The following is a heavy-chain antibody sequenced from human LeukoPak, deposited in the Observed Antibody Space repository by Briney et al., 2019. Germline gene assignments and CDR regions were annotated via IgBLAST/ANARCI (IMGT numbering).Heavy chain of an antibody. CDR1: GFTFSSYW. J-gene: IGHJ4*02. CDR2: IKQDGSEK. Sequence: GGSLRLSCAASGFTFSSYWMSWVRQAPGKGLEWVANIKQDGSEKYYVDSVKGRFTISRDNAKNSLYLQMNSLRAEDTAVYYCASRLGGSYAFFDYWGQGTLVTVSS. V-gene: IGHV3-7*01. CDR3: ASRLGGSYAFFDY. D-gene: IGHD1-26*01.